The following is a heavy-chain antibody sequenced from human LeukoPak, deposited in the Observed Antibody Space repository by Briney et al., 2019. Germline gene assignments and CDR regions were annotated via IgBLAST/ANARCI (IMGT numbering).Heavy chain of an antibody. CDR3: ATTSPVFLEWSLQMSDY. CDR1: GYTFTSYA. CDR2: INAGNGNT. Sequence: ASVNVSCKASGYTFTSYAMHWVRQAPGQRLEWMGWINAGNGNTKYSQKFQGRVTITRDTSASTAYMELSSLRSEDTAVYYCATTSPVFLEWSLQMSDYWGQGTLVTVSS. J-gene: IGHJ4*02. V-gene: IGHV1-3*01. D-gene: IGHD3-3*01.